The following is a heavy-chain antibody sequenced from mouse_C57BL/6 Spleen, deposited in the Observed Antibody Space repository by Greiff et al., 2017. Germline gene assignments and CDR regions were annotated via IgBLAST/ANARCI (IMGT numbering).Heavy chain of an antibody. CDR2: IRNKANGYTT. D-gene: IGHD2-5*01. CDR3: ARSQSYYSNFYYAMDD. Sequence: EVMLVGSGGGLVQPGGSLSLSCAASGFTFTDYYMSWVRQPPGKALEWLGFIRNKANGYTTEYSASVKGRFTISRDNSQSILYLQMNALRAEDSATYYCARSQSYYSNFYYAMDDWGQGTSVTVSS. CDR1: GFTFTDYY. V-gene: IGHV7-3*01. J-gene: IGHJ4*01.